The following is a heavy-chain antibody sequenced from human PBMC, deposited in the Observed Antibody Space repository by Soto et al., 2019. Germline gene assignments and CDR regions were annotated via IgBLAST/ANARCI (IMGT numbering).Heavy chain of an antibody. CDR2: ISYDGSNK. CDR3: AKDPLAQQLVVTLEY. Sequence: PGGSLRLSCAASGFTFSSYGMHWVRQAPGKGLEWVAVISYDGSNKYYADSVKGRFTISRDNSKNTLYLQMNSLRAEDTAVYYCAKDPLAQQLVVTLEYWGQGTLVTVSS. CDR1: GFTFSSYG. D-gene: IGHD6-13*01. V-gene: IGHV3-30*18. J-gene: IGHJ4*02.